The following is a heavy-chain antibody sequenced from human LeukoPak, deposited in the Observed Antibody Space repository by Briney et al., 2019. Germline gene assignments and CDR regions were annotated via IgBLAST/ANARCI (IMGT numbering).Heavy chain of an antibody. J-gene: IGHJ4*02. V-gene: IGHV3-23*01. CDR2: ISGSGGNT. CDR1: GFTFSSYA. CDR3: AKDGYSGYEY. Sequence: GGSLRLSCAASGFTFSSYAMSWVRQAPGKGLEWVSGISGSGGNTYYADSVKGRFTISRDNSKNTLYLQMNSLRAEDTAVYYCAKDGYSGYEYWGQGTLVTVSS. D-gene: IGHD5-12*01.